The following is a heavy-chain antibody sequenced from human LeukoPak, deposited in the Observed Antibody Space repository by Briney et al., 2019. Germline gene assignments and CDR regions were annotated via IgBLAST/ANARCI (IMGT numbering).Heavy chain of an antibody. J-gene: IGHJ4*02. V-gene: IGHV3-33*06. D-gene: IGHD3-22*01. Sequence: PGRSLRLSCAASGFTFSSYGMHWVRQAPGKGLGWVAVIWYDGSNKYYADSVKGRFTISRDNSKNTLYLQMNSLRAEDTAVYYCAKDSSGYYHQAFDYWGQGTLVTVSS. CDR3: AKDSSGYYHQAFDY. CDR1: GFTFSSYG. CDR2: IWYDGSNK.